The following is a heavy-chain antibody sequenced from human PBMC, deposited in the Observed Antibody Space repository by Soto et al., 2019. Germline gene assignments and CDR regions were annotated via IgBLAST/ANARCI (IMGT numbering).Heavy chain of an antibody. V-gene: IGHV1-69*04. D-gene: IGHD3-10*01. Sequence: SVKVSCKASGGTFSSYTISWVRQAPGQGLEWMGRIIPILGIANYAQKFQGRVTITADKSTSTAYMEMNSLRDEDTAVYSCVRDSRRGYGMDVWGPGTTVTVSS. CDR3: VRDSRRGYGMDV. CDR2: IIPILGIA. J-gene: IGHJ6*02. CDR1: GGTFSSYT.